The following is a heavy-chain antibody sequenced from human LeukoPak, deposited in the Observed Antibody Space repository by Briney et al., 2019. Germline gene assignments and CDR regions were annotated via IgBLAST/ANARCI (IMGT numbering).Heavy chain of an antibody. CDR1: GGSISSYY. CDR2: IYYSGST. CDR3: ARRHYCSSTSCFDY. D-gene: IGHD2-2*01. J-gene: IGHJ4*02. V-gene: IGHV4-59*01. Sequence: SETLSLTCTVSGGSISSYYWSWLRQPPGKGLEWIGYIYYSGSTNYNPSLKSRVTISVDTSKNQFSLKLSSVTATDTAVYYCARRHYCSSTSCFDYWGQGTLVTVSS.